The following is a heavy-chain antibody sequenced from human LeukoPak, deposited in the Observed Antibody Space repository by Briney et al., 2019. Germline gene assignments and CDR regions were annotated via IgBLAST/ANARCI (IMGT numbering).Heavy chain of an antibody. J-gene: IGHJ3*02. CDR1: GFTFSSYA. V-gene: IGHV3-23*01. CDR2: ISGSGGST. Sequence: GGSLRLSCAASGFTFSSYAMSWVRQAPGKGLEWISAISGSGGSTYYADSVKGRFTISRDISKNTLYLQMNSLRAEDTAVYYCARDPSRYAFDIWGQGTMVTVSS. CDR3: ARDPSRYAFDI.